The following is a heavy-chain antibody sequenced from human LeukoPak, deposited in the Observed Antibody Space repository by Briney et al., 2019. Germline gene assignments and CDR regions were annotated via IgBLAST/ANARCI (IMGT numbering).Heavy chain of an antibody. J-gene: IGHJ4*01. V-gene: IGHV3-7*01. CDR2: IHQDGSEK. CDR1: GFTFSSYW. D-gene: IGHD5-12*01. Sequence: GGSLRLSCAASGFTFSSYWMSWVRQAPGKGLEWVANIHQDGSEKYYVDSVKGRFTISRDNAKNSLYLQMNSLRAEDTAVYYCARDRSINSGYGEVGYWGQGTLVTVSS. CDR3: ARDRSINSGYGEVGY.